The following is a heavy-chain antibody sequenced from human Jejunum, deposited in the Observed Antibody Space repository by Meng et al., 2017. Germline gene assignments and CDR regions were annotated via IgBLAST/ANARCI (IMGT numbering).Heavy chain of an antibody. CDR3: ARGVSGYYGYFDL. Sequence: GESLKISCAASGLTFSRDWMHWVRQAPGKGLVWVSRISTDGSSTYYADSVKGRFTISRDNAKNTLYLQMNSLRADDTAVYYCARGVSGYYGYFDLWGRGTLVTVSS. D-gene: IGHD3-22*01. V-gene: IGHV3-74*01. J-gene: IGHJ2*01. CDR1: GLTFSRDW. CDR2: ISTDGSST.